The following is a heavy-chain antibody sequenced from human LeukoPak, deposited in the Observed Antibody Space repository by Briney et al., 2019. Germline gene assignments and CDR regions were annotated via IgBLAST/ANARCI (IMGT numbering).Heavy chain of an antibody. Sequence: SETLSLTCTVSGGSIRSYYWSWIRQPAGKGLEWIGRIYTSGSTNYNPSLKSRVTMSADTSKNQFSLKLSSVTAADTAVYYCARDQPDYYDSSGYYFTAFDPWGQGTLVTVSS. V-gene: IGHV4-4*07. CDR1: GGSIRSYY. CDR3: ARDQPDYYDSSGYYFTAFDP. CDR2: IYTSGST. D-gene: IGHD3-22*01. J-gene: IGHJ5*02.